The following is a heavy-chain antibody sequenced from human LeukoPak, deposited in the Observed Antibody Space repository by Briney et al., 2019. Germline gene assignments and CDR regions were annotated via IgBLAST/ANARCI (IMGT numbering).Heavy chain of an antibody. J-gene: IGHJ4*02. V-gene: IGHV4-59*01. D-gene: IGHD3-16*01. Sequence: AETLSLPCTVSGVPISSYYLSWIRQPPGKGLEWVGYIYYSGCTNYTPSLKSRVTISVDTSKNQLSLKLSSVTAADTAVYYCAREGGLGASTFDYWGQGTLVTVSS. CDR3: AREGGLGASTFDY. CDR1: GVPISSYY. CDR2: IYYSGCT.